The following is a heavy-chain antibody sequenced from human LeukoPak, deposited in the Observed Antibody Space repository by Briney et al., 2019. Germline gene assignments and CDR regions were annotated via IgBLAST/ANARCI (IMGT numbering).Heavy chain of an antibody. J-gene: IGHJ4*02. D-gene: IGHD6-13*01. CDR1: GYTFTSYD. CDR3: ARDIAAAGTWGGGDY. CDR2: INPNSGGT. V-gene: IGHV1-2*06. Sequence: ASVKVSCKASGYTFTSYDINWVRQATGQGLEWMGRINPNSGGTNYAQKFQGRVTMTRDTSISTAYMELSRLRSDDTAVYYCARDIAAAGTWGGGDYWGQGTLVTVSS.